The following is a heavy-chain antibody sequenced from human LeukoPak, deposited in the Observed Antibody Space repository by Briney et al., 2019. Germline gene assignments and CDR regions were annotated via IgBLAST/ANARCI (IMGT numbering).Heavy chain of an antibody. J-gene: IGHJ4*02. V-gene: IGHV3-30*04. CDR3: ARDWYHAIDY. CDR1: GFTFSSYA. Sequence: GGSLRLSCAASGFTFSSYAMHWVRQAPGKGLEWVAVISYDGSNKYYADSVKGRFTISRDNSKNTLYLQMNSLRAEDTAVYYCARDWYHAIDYWGQGTLVTVSS. D-gene: IGHD2-2*01. CDR2: ISYDGSNK.